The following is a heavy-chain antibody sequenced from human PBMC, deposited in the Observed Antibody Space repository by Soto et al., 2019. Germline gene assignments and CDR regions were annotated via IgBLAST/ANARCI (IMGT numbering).Heavy chain of an antibody. CDR3: AGDGVRNGAYNGWLDP. Sequence: ESGGALVQPGGSLRLSCAASGFSFSSYWMTWVRQAPGKGLEWVANIKQDGREKYYVASVKGRFTISRDNGKSLLFLQMDSLTPDDTAVYYCAGDGVRNGAYNGWLDPWGQGTLVTVSS. CDR1: GFSFSSYW. CDR2: IKQDGREK. V-gene: IGHV3-7*03. D-gene: IGHD3-16*01. J-gene: IGHJ5*02.